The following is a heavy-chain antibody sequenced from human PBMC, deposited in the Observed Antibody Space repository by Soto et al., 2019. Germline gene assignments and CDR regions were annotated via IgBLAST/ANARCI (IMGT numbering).Heavy chain of an antibody. V-gene: IGHV4-39*01. CDR2: IYYSGST. D-gene: IGHD3-10*01. Sequence: SETLSLTCTVSGGSISSSSYYWGWIRQPPGKGLEWIGSIYYSGSTYYNPSLKSRVTISVDTSKNQFSLKLSSVTAADTAVYYCAHGSGTEYFQHWGQGTLVTVSS. J-gene: IGHJ1*01. CDR1: GGSISSSSYY. CDR3: AHGSGTEYFQH.